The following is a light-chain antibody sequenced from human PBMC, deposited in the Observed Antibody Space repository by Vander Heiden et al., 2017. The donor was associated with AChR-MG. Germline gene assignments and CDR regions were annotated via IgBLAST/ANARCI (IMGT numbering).Light chain of an antibody. V-gene: IGLV3-1*01. CDR2: QDT. J-gene: IGLJ2*01. Sequence: SYELTQPPSVPVSPGQTASITCAGDKLGYKYVCWYQQKPGQSPVLVIYQDTKRPSGIPERFSGSNSGNTATLTISGTQAMDEADYYCQAWDTSTVVFGGGTKLTVL. CDR3: QAWDTSTVV. CDR1: KLGYKY.